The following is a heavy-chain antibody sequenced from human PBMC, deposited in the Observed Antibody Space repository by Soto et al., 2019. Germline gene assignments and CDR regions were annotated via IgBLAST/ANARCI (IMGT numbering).Heavy chain of an antibody. CDR3: VRVGIVARPY. J-gene: IGHJ4*02. V-gene: IGHV3-48*03. Sequence: LRLSCEVSGLTFSKFEMTWVRQAPGQGLEWVSSISSDGATIYYADSVKGRFTISRDNDKNLLYLQMNSLKGEDTATYYCVRVGIVARPYWGQGTPVTVSS. D-gene: IGHD2-21*01. CDR1: GLTFSKFE. CDR2: ISSDGATI.